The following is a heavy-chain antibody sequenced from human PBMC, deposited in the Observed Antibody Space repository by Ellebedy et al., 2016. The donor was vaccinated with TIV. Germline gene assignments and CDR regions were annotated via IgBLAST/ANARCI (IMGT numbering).Heavy chain of an antibody. Sequence: GSLRLSXTVSGGSISSYYWSWFRQPPGKGLEWIGYIYYSGSTNYNPSLKSRVTISVDTSKNQFSLKLSSVTAADTAVYYCARDRPTGGGMDVWGQGTTVTVSS. CDR3: ARDRPTGGGMDV. CDR1: GGSISSYY. J-gene: IGHJ6*02. V-gene: IGHV4-59*01. CDR2: IYYSGST. D-gene: IGHD4-17*01.